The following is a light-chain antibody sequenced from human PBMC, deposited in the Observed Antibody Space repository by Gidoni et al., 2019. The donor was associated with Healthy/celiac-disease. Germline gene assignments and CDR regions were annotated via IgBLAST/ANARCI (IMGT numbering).Light chain of an antibody. CDR3: QQYNSYSYT. CDR1: QSISSW. Sequence: DIQMTQSPSTLSASVGDRVTITCRASQSISSWLAWYQQKTGKAPKLLIYAASSLESGVPSRVSGSGSGTEFTLTISSLQPDDFATYYCQQYNSYSYTFGQGTKLEIK. J-gene: IGKJ2*01. V-gene: IGKV1-5*01. CDR2: AAS.